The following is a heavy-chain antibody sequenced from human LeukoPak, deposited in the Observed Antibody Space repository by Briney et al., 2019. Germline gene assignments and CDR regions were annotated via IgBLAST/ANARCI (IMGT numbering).Heavy chain of an antibody. CDR2: IYYSGST. CDR1: GGSISSYY. CDR3: ATYPFRGDTHYFDY. V-gene: IGHV4-59*01. D-gene: IGHD3-10*01. J-gene: IGHJ4*02. Sequence: SETLSLTCPVSGGSISSYYWSWIRQPPGKGLEWIAYIYYSGSTNYNPSLKSRVTISVDTSKNQFSLKLSSVTAADTAVYYCATYPFRGDTHYFDYWGQGILVTVSS.